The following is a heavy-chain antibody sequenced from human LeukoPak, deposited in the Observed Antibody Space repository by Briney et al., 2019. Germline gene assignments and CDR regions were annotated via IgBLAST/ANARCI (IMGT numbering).Heavy chain of an antibody. D-gene: IGHD3-22*01. J-gene: IGHJ6*03. Sequence: KPSETLSLTCTVSGGSISSYYWSWIRQPPGKGLEWIGYIYYSGSTNYNPSLKSRVTISVDTSKNQFSLKLSSVTAADTAVYYCAGTTYYYDSSGYQDQYYYYYYMDVWGKGTTVTVSS. CDR2: IYYSGST. CDR1: GGSISSYY. CDR3: AGTTYYYDSSGYQDQYYYYYYMDV. V-gene: IGHV4-59*08.